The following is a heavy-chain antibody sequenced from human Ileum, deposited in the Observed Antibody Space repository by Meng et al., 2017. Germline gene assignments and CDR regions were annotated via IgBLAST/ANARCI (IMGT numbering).Heavy chain of an antibody. V-gene: IGHV4-31*03. CDR2: IYYSGST. CDR3: ARGGPTYVDY. D-gene: IGHD3-16*01. Sequence: QVAPPEPGHGLVKPSQTLSLTCTVSGGSISSGGYYWSWIRQHPGKGLEWIGYIYYSGSTYYNPSLKSRVTISVDTSKNQFSLKLSSVTAADTAVYYCARGGPTYVDYWGQGTLVTVSS. CDR1: GGSISSGGYY. J-gene: IGHJ4*02.